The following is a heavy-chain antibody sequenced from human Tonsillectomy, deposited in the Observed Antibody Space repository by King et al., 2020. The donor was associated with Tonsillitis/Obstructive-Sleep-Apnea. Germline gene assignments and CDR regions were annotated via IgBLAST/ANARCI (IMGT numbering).Heavy chain of an antibody. D-gene: IGHD1-20*01. J-gene: IGHJ4*02. CDR1: GLTVSNNY. CDR3: ARDLTGTPGY. CDR2: ISSGGST. V-gene: IGHV3-53*04. Sequence: VQLVESGGNLVQPGGSLRLSCAASGLTVSNNYMTWVRQAPGKGLEWVSVISSGGSTYYADSVKGRFTISRHNSKNTLYLQMNSLRTEDTAVYYWARDLTGTPGYWGQGTLVTVSS.